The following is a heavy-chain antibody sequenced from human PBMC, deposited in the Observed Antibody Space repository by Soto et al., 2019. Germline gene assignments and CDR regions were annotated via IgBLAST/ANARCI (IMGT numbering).Heavy chain of an antibody. J-gene: IGHJ6*02. CDR3: ARGSASYYYYSGMDV. CDR2: MNPNSGKT. Sequence: AASVKVSCKASGYTFPSYDINWVRQATGQGLEWMGWMNPNSGKTGYAQKFQGRVTMTRNTSISTAYMELSSLRSEDTAVYYCARGSASYYYYSGMDVWGQGTTVTVSS. CDR1: GYTFPSYD. V-gene: IGHV1-8*01.